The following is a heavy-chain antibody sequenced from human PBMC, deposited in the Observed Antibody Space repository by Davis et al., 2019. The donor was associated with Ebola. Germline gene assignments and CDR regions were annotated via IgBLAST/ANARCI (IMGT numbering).Heavy chain of an antibody. D-gene: IGHD6-13*01. CDR1: GFTFSSYG. V-gene: IGHV1-2*04. Sequence: GGSLRLSCEASGFTFSSYGMHWVRQAPGQGLEWMGWINPNSGGTNYAQKFQGWVTMTRDTSISTAYMELSRLRSDDTAVYYCARDIGSSAFDYWGQGTLVTVSS. J-gene: IGHJ4*02. CDR2: INPNSGGT. CDR3: ARDIGSSAFDY.